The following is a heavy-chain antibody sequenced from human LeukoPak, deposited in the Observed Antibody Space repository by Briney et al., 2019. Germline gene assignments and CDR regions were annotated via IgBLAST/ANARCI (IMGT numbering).Heavy chain of an antibody. D-gene: IGHD2/OR15-2a*01. CDR3: ARDLSPWQFDY. V-gene: IGHV3-53*01. CDR1: GFTFSSYW. CDR2: IYSGGST. J-gene: IGHJ4*02. Sequence: GGSLRLSCAASGFTFSSYWMHWVRQAPGKGLVWVSVIYSGGSTYYADSVKGRFTISRDNSKNTLYLQMNSLRAEDTAVYYCARDLSPWQFDYWGQGTLVTVSS.